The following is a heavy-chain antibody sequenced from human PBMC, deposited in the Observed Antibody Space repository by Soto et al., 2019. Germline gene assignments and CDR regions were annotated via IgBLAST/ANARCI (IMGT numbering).Heavy chain of an antibody. Sequence: PSETLSLTCTVSGDTISSYYWSLIRQTPGKGLEWIGYIYFSGSTNYNPSLKSRVTISVDTSKNQFSLKLSSVTAADTAVYYCARDRERFDPWGQGTLFTVSS. CDR2: IYFSGST. V-gene: IGHV4-59*01. CDR3: ARDRERFDP. J-gene: IGHJ5*02. D-gene: IGHD1-1*01. CDR1: GDTISSYY.